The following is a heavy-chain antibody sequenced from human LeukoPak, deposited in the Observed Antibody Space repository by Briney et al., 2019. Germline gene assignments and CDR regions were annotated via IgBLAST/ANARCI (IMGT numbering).Heavy chain of an antibody. CDR3: AREGIAVAGTDY. V-gene: IGHV3-21*01. Sequence: GGSLRLSCAASGFTFSSYSMNWVRQAPGKGLEWVSSISSSSSYIYYADSVKGRFTISRDNAKNSLYLQMNSLRAEDTAVYYCAREGIAVAGTDYWGQGTLVTVSS. CDR2: ISSSSSYI. CDR1: GFTFSSYS. J-gene: IGHJ4*02. D-gene: IGHD6-19*01.